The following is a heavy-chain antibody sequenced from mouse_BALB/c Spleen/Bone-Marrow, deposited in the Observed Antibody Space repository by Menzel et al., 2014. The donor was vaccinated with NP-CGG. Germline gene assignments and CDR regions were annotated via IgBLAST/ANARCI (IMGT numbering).Heavy chain of an antibody. CDR1: GFNIKDTY. J-gene: IGHJ3*01. CDR2: IDPANGNT. V-gene: IGHV14-3*02. CDR3: ARMITAY. D-gene: IGHD2-4*01. Sequence: EVKLMESGAELVKPGASVKLSCTASGFNIKDTYMHWVKQRPEQGLEWIGRIDPANGNTKYDPKFQGKATITADTSSNTAYLQLSSLTSEYTAVYYCARMITAYWGQGTLVTVSA.